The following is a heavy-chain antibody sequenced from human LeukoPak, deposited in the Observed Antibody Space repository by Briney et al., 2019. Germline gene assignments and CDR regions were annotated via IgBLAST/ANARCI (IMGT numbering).Heavy chain of an antibody. CDR1: GGSISSSSYY. J-gene: IGHJ3*02. D-gene: IGHD3-3*01. V-gene: IGHV4-39*07. CDR3: ARYLREPYYDFWSGPSPSAAFDI. CDR2: IYYSGST. Sequence: SETLSLTCTVSGGSISSSSYYWGWLRQPPGKGLEWIGSIYYSGSTYYNPSLKSRVTISVDTSKNQFSLKLSSVTAADTAVYYCARYLREPYYDFWSGPSPSAAFDIWGQGTMVTVSS.